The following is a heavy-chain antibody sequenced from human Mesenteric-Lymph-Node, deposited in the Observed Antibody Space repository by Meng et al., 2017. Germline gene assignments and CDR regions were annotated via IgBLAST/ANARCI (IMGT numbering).Heavy chain of an antibody. D-gene: IGHD3-9*01. Sequence: QVQLVQSGAEVKKPGASVNVACKASGYSFTNYDLNWVRQATGQGLQWMGWMDPDTGKTYYAQTFQGRVTMTRETSMGTAYMELSSLRFDDTAVYYCGRGRFYSDNWGQGTLVTVSS. CDR2: MDPDTGKT. CDR1: GYSFTNYD. J-gene: IGHJ4*02. CDR3: GRGRFYSDN. V-gene: IGHV1-8*01.